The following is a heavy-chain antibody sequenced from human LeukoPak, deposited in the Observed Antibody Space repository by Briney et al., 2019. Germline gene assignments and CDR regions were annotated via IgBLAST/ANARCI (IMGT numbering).Heavy chain of an antibody. V-gene: IGHV3-23*01. CDR3: AKDLDIVVVSASSSGMDV. CDR2: IRGGGET. Sequence: GGSLRLSCAASGFSFSNYAMSWVRQAPARGPEWVSSIRGGGETFYADSVKGRFTLSRDDSRNTVYLQMNSLRPEDTAVYYCAKDLDIVVVSASSSGMDVWGQGTTVTVSS. D-gene: IGHD2-2*01. J-gene: IGHJ6*02. CDR1: GFSFSNYA.